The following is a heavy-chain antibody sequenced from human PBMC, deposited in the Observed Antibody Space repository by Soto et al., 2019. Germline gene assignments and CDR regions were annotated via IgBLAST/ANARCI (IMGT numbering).Heavy chain of an antibody. D-gene: IGHD5-12*01. CDR3: ARVARSGYASYYYYYYGMDV. J-gene: IGHJ6*02. CDR1: GFTFSSYW. Sequence: EVQLVESGGGLVQPGGSLRLSCAASGFTFSSYWMSWVRQAPGKGLEWVANIKQDGSEKYYVDSVKGRFTISRDNAKNSLYLQMNSLRAEDTAVYYCARVARSGYASYYYYYYGMDVWGQGTTVTVSS. CDR2: IKQDGSEK. V-gene: IGHV3-7*03.